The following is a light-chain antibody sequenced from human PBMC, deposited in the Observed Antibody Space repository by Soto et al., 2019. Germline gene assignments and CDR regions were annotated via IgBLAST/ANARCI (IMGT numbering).Light chain of an antibody. CDR1: SIDVGAYNF. V-gene: IGLV2-11*01. Sequence: QSALTQPRSVSGSPGQSVSISFTGTSIDVGAYNFVSWYQQHPGKAPRLLSYAVTKRPAAVPARFSGSKYGNTASLTISVLQAEDVAEYYCCSYAGSYTFDVCGTGTTLTVL. CDR2: AVT. CDR3: CSYAGSYTFDV. J-gene: IGLJ1*01.